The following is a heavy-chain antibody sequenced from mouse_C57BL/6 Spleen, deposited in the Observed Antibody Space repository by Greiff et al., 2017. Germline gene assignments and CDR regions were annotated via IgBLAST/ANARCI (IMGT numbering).Heavy chain of an antibody. CDR2: IYPGSGST. Sequence: QVQLKQPGAELVKPGASVKMSCKASGYTFTSYWITWVKQRPGQGLEWIGDIYPGSGSTNYNEKFKSKATLTVDTSSSTAYMQLSSLTSEDSAVYYCARRTGTRGWYFDVWGTGTTVTVSS. CDR3: ARRTGTRGWYFDV. J-gene: IGHJ1*03. V-gene: IGHV1-55*01. CDR1: GYTFTSYW. D-gene: IGHD4-1*01.